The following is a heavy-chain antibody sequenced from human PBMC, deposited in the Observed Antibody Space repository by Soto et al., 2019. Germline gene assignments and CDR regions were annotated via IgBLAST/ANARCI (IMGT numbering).Heavy chain of an antibody. J-gene: IGHJ6*03. V-gene: IGHV4-39*01. Sequence: QLRLQESGPGLLRPSETLSLTCTVSGGSIRSSNYYWGWVRQPPGGGLAWIGTIHSGGSSYYNPSLKSRVTMSADTSTNKFSLKLTSVTAADTAVYYYVGIYRNDYYYTDVWGKGTTVTVSS. CDR3: VGIYRNDYYYTDV. D-gene: IGHD5-12*01. CDR2: IHSGGSS. CDR1: GGSIRSSNYY.